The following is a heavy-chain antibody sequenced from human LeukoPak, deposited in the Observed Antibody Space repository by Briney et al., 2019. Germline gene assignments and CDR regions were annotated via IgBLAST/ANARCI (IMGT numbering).Heavy chain of an antibody. CDR3: ARGLGYYGSGNDY. V-gene: IGHV4-39*07. Sequence: SETLSLTCTVSGGSISSSSYYWGWIRQPPGKGLEWIGEIIHTGSTNYNPSLKSRVTISVDTSKNQFSLKLSSVTAADTAVYYCARGLGYYGSGNDYWGQGTLVTVSS. CDR1: GGSISSSSYY. CDR2: IIHTGST. D-gene: IGHD3-10*01. J-gene: IGHJ4*02.